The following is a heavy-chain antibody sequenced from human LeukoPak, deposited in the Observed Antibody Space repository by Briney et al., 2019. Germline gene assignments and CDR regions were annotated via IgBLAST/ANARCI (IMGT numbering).Heavy chain of an antibody. CDR2: INAGNGNT. CDR3: ARDITMVRGALGFDP. Sequence: GASVKVSCKASGYTFTSYAMHWVRQAPGQRLEWMGWINAGNGNTKYSQKFQGRVTITRDTSASTAYMELSSLRSEDTAVYYCARDITMVRGALGFDPWGQGTLVTVSS. CDR1: GYTFTSYA. V-gene: IGHV1-3*01. D-gene: IGHD3-10*01. J-gene: IGHJ5*02.